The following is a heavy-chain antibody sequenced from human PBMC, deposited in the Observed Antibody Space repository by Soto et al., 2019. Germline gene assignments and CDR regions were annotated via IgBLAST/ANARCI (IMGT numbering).Heavy chain of an antibody. CDR2: INHSGST. Sequence: SETLSLTCAVYGGSFSGYYWSWIRQPPGKGLEWIGEINHSGSTNYNPSLKSRVTISVDTSKNQFSLKLSSVTAADTAVYYCARGHDPGKPLDPWGQGTLVTVSS. V-gene: IGHV4-34*01. CDR3: ARGHDPGKPLDP. CDR1: GGSFSGYY. J-gene: IGHJ5*02.